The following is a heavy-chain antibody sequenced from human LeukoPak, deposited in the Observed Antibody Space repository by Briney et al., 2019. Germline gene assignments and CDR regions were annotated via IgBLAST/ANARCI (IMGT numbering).Heavy chain of an antibody. Sequence: ASVKVSCKASGYTFTGYYMHWVRQAPGQELEWMGWINPNSGGTNYAQKFQGRVTMTRDTSISTAYMELSRLRSDDTAVYYCARDIAIAARPGGLYYYYYYMDVWGKGTTVTVSS. V-gene: IGHV1-2*02. CDR2: INPNSGGT. D-gene: IGHD6-6*01. J-gene: IGHJ6*03. CDR3: ARDIAIAARPGGLYYYYYYMDV. CDR1: GYTFTGYY.